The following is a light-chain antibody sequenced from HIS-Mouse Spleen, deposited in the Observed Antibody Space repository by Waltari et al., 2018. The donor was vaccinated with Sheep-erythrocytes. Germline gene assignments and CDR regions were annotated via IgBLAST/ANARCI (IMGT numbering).Light chain of an antibody. CDR2: DAS. J-gene: IGKJ4*01. CDR3: QQFNSYPLT. CDR1: QSVSSY. Sequence: EIVLTQSPATLSLSPGERATLPCRASQSVSSYLAWYQQKPGQAPRLLIYDASNRATGIPARFSGSGSGTDFTLTISSLEPEDFATYYCQQFNSYPLTFGGGTKVEIK. V-gene: IGKV3-11*01.